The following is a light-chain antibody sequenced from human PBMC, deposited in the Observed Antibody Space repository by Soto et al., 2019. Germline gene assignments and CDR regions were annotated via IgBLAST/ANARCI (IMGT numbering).Light chain of an antibody. V-gene: IGLV2-11*01. Sequence: QSVLTQPRSVSGSPGQSVTISCTGTSSDVGGYNYVSWYQQHPGKAPKLMIYDVNKRPSGVPDRFSGSKSGNTASLTISGLQAEDEAYYYCCSYAGSYTVVFGGGTKLTVL. CDR2: DVN. J-gene: IGLJ2*01. CDR3: CSYAGSYTVV. CDR1: SSDVGGYNY.